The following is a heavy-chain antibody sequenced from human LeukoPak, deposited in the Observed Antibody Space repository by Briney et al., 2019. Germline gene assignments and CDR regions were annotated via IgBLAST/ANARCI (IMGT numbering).Heavy chain of an antibody. CDR2: IYYSGST. V-gene: IGHV4-39*01. CDR3: AGHFLTGELLDYFDY. J-gene: IGHJ4*02. D-gene: IGHD3-9*01. Sequence: SETLSLTCTVSGGSISSSSYYWGWIRQPPGKGLEWIGSIYYSGSTYYNPSLKSRVTISVDTSKNQFSLKLSSVTAADTAVYYCAGHFLTGELLDYFDYWGQGTLVTVSS. CDR1: GGSISSSSYY.